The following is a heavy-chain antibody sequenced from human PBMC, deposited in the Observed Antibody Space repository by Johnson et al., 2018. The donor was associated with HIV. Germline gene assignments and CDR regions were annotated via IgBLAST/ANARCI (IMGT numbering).Heavy chain of an antibody. CDR3: AKSLPGYDAFDI. Sequence: VHLVESGGGVVRPGGSLRLSCEGSGFRFDDYGMSWVRQAPGKGLDWVSGVNWNGVSTNYADSVKGRFRISRDNVKNSLYLQMDSLRAEDTAFYYCAKSLPGYDAFDIWGQGTMVTVSS. J-gene: IGHJ3*02. CDR1: GFRFDDYG. V-gene: IGHV3-20*04. D-gene: IGHD5-12*01. CDR2: VNWNGVST.